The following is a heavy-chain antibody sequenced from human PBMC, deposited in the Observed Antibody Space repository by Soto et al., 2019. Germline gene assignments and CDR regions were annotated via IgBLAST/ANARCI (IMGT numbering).Heavy chain of an antibody. Sequence: PSETLSLTCAVYGGSFSGYYWSWIRQPPGKGLEWIGEINHSGSTNYNPSLKSRVTISVDTSKNQFSLKLSSVTAADTAVYYCAIPDTRSGYCSGGSCYADAFDIWGQGTMVTVSS. J-gene: IGHJ3*02. CDR2: INHSGST. D-gene: IGHD2-15*01. CDR3: AIPDTRSGYCSGGSCYADAFDI. CDR1: GGSFSGYY. V-gene: IGHV4-34*01.